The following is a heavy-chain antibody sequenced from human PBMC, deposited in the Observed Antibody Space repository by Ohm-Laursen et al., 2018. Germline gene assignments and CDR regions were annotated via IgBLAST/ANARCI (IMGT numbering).Heavy chain of an antibody. J-gene: IGHJ4*02. D-gene: IGHD4-17*01. V-gene: IGHV4-4*07. CDR3: ARSYGDYWGYFDY. CDR2: IYSSGSP. CDR1: GGPMNNYY. Sequence: GTLSLTCTVPGGPMNNYYWSWIRQSSGKGLEWIGRIYSSGSPNYNPSLKSRVTMSIDTSKNQFSLKLSSVTAADTAVYYCARSYGDYWGYFDYWGLGTLGTVSS.